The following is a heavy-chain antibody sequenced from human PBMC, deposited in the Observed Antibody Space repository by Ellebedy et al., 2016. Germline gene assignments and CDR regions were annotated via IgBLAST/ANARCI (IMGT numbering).Heavy chain of an antibody. D-gene: IGHD6-6*01. CDR1: GFTFSSYA. Sequence: GGSLRLSCAASGFTFSSYAMHWVRQAPGKGLEYVSAISSNGGSTYYANSVKGRFTISRDNSKNTLYLQMNSLRAEDTAVYYCARDSGYSSSLAGWGQGTLVTVSS. V-gene: IGHV3-64*01. CDR3: ARDSGYSSSLAG. J-gene: IGHJ4*02. CDR2: ISSNGGST.